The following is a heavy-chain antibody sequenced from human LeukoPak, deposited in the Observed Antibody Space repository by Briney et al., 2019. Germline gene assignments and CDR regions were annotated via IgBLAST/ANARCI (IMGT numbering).Heavy chain of an antibody. V-gene: IGHV4-39*07. CDR1: GGSVNSNNYY. Sequence: KPSETLSLTCTVSGGSVNSNNYYWAWVRQPPGKGLEWIGAVYYTGSTQYNPSLKSRVTISVDTSKDQFSLKLRSVTAADTAVYYCARVVQSTDSSGFYLPEYFQHWGQGTLVTVSS. J-gene: IGHJ1*01. D-gene: IGHD3-22*01. CDR3: ARVVQSTDSSGFYLPEYFQH. CDR2: VYYTGST.